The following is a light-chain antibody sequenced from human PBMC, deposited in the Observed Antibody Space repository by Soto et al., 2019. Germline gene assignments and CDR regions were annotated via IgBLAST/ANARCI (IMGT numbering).Light chain of an antibody. V-gene: IGKV1-5*03. J-gene: IGKJ5*01. CDR2: KAS. CDR3: QQYNSYPYT. Sequence: DIQMGQSPSTLSASVVGRVTITCLASQSISSWLAWYQQKPGKAPKLLIYKASSLESGVPSRFSGSGSGTEFTLTISSLQPDDFATYYCQQYNSYPYTFGQGTRLEIK. CDR1: QSISSW.